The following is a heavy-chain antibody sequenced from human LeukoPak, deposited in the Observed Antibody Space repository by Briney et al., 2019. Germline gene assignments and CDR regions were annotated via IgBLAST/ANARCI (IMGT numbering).Heavy chain of an antibody. Sequence: PGGSLRLSCAASRFTFSSYSMNWVRQAPGKGLEWVSSISSFGSYIYYADSVKGGFTISRDNAKNSLYLQMNSLRAADPAVYYCTRDAPGICPDYWGLGPLVTVSS. V-gene: IGHV3-21*01. CDR3: TRDAPGICPDY. CDR2: ISSFGSYI. D-gene: IGHD6-13*01. J-gene: IGHJ4*02. CDR1: RFTFSSYS.